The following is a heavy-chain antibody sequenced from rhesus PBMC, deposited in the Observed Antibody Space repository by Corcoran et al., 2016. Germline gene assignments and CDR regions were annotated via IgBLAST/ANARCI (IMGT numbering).Heavy chain of an antibody. CDR1: GYSFTSYW. J-gene: IGHJ4*01. D-gene: IGHD3-28*01. CDR2: MDPGESDT. V-gene: IGHV5-2*01. Sequence: EVQLVQSGAEVKRPGESLKISCKTSGYSFTSYWISWVRQMPGKGLEWRWGMDPGESDTRNSPSFQGQVTILADKSISTADLQWSSLKASDSATYYCAKGGSGYYYFDYWGQGVLVTVSS. CDR3: AKGGSGYYYFDY.